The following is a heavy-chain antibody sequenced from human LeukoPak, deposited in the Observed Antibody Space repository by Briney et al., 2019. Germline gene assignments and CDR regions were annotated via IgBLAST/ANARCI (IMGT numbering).Heavy chain of an antibody. CDR1: GFTFSSYS. D-gene: IGHD5-24*01. Sequence: GGSLRLSCAASGFTFSSYSMNWVRQAPGKGLEWVSSISSSSSYIYYADSVTGRFTISRDNAKNTLYLQMNSLRAEDTAVYFCVRDVWGDRDGFFDRWGQGTLVTVSS. V-gene: IGHV3-21*01. J-gene: IGHJ4*02. CDR3: VRDVWGDRDGFFDR. CDR2: ISSSSSYI.